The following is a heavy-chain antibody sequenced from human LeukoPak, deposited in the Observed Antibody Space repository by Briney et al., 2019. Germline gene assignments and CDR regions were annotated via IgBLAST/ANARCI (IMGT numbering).Heavy chain of an antibody. V-gene: IGHV1-46*01. D-gene: IGHD3-22*01. CDR2: INPSGGST. CDR1: GYTFTSYY. CDR3: ARDAPGSYYDSSGYYPDY. Sequence: ASVKVSCKASGYTFTSYYMHWVRQAPGQGLEWMGIINPSGGSTSYAQKFQGRVTMTRDTFTSTVYMELSSLRSEDTAVYYCARDAPGSYYDSSGYYPDYWGQGTLVTVSS. J-gene: IGHJ4*02.